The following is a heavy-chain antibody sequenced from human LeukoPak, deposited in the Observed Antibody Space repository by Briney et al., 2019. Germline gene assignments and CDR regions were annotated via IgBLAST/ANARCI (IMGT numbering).Heavy chain of an antibody. J-gene: IGHJ2*01. CDR2: IYDSETT. D-gene: IGHD5-18*01. CDR3: ARDEGYNYGYWYFDL. Sequence: SETLSLTCTVSGYSISSGYYWGWIRQPPGKGLEWIGYIYDSETTNYNPSLKSRVTISVDTSKNQFSLKLSSVTAADTAVYYCARDEGYNYGYWYFDLWGRGTLVTVSS. CDR1: GYSISSGYY. V-gene: IGHV4-38-2*02.